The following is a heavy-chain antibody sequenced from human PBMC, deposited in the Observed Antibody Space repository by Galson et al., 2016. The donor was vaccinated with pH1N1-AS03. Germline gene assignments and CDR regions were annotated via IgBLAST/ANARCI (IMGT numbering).Heavy chain of an antibody. CDR3: ARRYNFDY. CDR2: IDPSGGPT. CDR1: GYTLTRYY. J-gene: IGHJ4*02. V-gene: IGHV1-46*01. D-gene: IGHD3-16*02. Sequence: SVKVSCKASGYTLTRYYMHWVRQAPGQGLEWMGIIDPSGGPTTYAPKFQGRITITTDTSTSTVYMELVSLRSEDTAVYYCARRYNFDYWGQGTLVTVSS.